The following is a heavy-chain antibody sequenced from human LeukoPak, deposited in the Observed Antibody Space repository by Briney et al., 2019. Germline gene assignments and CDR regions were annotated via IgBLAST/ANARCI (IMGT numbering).Heavy chain of an antibody. J-gene: IGHJ4*02. CDR2: ISDDGRRK. CDR3: AKRPSDYGDYVSYFAY. Sequence: GGSLRLSCAASGFSFISYGMRWVRQAPGKGLEWVGVISDDGRRKDYADSVKGRFTISRDNSKHTLYLQMNSLRAEDTAVYYCAKRPSDYGDYVSYFAYWGQGTLVTVSS. V-gene: IGHV3-30*18. D-gene: IGHD4-17*01. CDR1: GFSFISYG.